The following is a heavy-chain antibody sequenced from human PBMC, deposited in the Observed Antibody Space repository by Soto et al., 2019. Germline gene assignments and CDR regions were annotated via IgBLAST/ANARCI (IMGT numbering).Heavy chain of an antibody. V-gene: IGHV3-30*15. CDR2: ISYDGSDK. J-gene: IGHJ4*02. Sequence: RWSLRLSCSASVFTFSLNAMHWFRQAPGKGLEWVAVISYDGSDKFYADSVKGRFTISRDNSRNTLYLQMSSLKSADTAVYYCARDRYAAAVATYLDYWGQGALVTVSS. D-gene: IGHD2-2*01. CDR3: ARDRYAAAVATYLDY. CDR1: VFTFSLNA.